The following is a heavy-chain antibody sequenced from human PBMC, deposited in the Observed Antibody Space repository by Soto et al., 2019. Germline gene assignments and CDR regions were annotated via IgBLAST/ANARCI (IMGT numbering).Heavy chain of an antibody. Sequence: ETLSLTCAVYGGSFSGYYWSWIRQPPGKGLEWIGEINHSGSTNYNPSLKSRVTISVDTSKNQFSLKLSSVTAADTAVYYCARGLLPSYSSGWPFDYWGQGTLVTVSS. CDR2: INHSGST. V-gene: IGHV4-34*01. D-gene: IGHD6-19*01. CDR3: ARGLLPSYSSGWPFDY. J-gene: IGHJ4*02. CDR1: GGSFSGYY.